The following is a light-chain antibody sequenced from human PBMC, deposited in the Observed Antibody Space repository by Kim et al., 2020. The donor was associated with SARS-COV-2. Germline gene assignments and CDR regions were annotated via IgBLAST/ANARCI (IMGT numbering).Light chain of an antibody. CDR3: QQYNNWPLT. CDR2: GAS. CDR1: QSVSSN. Sequence: EIVMTQSPATLSVSPGERATLSCRASQSVSSNLAWYQQKPGQAPRLLMYGASTRATGIPARFSGSGSGTDFTLTISSLQSEAFAVYYCQQYNNWPLTFGGGTKVDIK. V-gene: IGKV3-15*01. J-gene: IGKJ4*01.